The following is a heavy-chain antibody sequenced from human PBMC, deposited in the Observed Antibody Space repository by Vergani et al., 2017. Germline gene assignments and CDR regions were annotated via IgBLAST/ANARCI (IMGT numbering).Heavy chain of an antibody. CDR3: ARVMDYGAYFDY. Sequence: QVQLQESGPGLVKPPGTLSLTCAVSGGSVSSSNWWSWVRQPPGKGLEWNGEIYHSGSTNYNPSLKSRVTISVDKSKNQFSLKLSSVTAAYTAVYYCARVMDYGAYFDYWGQGTLVTVSS. J-gene: IGHJ4*02. CDR2: IYHSGST. V-gene: IGHV4-4*03. D-gene: IGHD4-17*01. CDR1: GGSVSSSNW.